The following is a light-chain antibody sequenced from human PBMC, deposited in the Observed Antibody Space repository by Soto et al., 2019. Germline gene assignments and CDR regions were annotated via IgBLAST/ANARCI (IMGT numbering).Light chain of an antibody. J-gene: IGLJ1*01. Sequence: QSALTQPASVSGSPGQSITISCTGTSSDVGRYNYVSWYQQHPGKAPKLMIYDVSNRPSGVSNRFSGSKSGNTASLTISGLQAEDEADYYCSSYTSSSPFAFGTGTKLTVL. V-gene: IGLV2-14*01. CDR3: SSYTSSSPFA. CDR2: DVS. CDR1: SSDVGRYNY.